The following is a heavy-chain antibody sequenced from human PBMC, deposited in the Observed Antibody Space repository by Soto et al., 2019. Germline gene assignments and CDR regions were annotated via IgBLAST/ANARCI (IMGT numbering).Heavy chain of an antibody. J-gene: IGHJ3*02. Sequence: PGGSLRLSCAASGFTFSSYWMSWVRQAPGKGLEWVANIKQDGSEKYYVDSVKGRFTISRDNAKNSLYLQMNSLRAEDTAVYYCARALDLGYSSSWYILLGVSSHKPHDAFDIWGQGTMVTVSS. CDR3: ARALDLGYSSSWYILLGVSSHKPHDAFDI. CDR1: GFTFSSYW. D-gene: IGHD6-13*01. V-gene: IGHV3-7*04. CDR2: IKQDGSEK.